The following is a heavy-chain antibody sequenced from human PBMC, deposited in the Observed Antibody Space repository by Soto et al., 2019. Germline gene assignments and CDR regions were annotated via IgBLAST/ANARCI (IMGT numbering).Heavy chain of an antibody. CDR3: AKAFSWYDY. D-gene: IGHD6-13*01. CDR2: ISSSSSYI. V-gene: IGHV3-21*04. CDR1: GFTFSSYS. Sequence: PGGSLRLSCAASGFTFSSYSRNWVRQAPGKGLEWVSSISSSSSYIYYADSVKGRFTISRDNAKNTLYLQMSSLRAEDTAVYYCAKAFSWYDYWGQGTLVTSPQ. J-gene: IGHJ4*02.